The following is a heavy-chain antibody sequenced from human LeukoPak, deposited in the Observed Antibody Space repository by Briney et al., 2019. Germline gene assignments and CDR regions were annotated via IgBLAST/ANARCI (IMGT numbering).Heavy chain of an antibody. CDR1: GFTFSSYA. CDR2: ISYDGSNK. CDR3: ARDIAVAGVRAYGMDV. J-gene: IGHJ6*02. Sequence: GGSLRLSCAASGFTFSSYAMHWVRQAPGKGLEWVAVISYDGSNKYYADSVKCRFTISRDNSKDTLYLQMNSLRAEDTAVYYCARDIAVAGVRAYGMDVWGQGTTVTVSS. D-gene: IGHD6-19*01. V-gene: IGHV3-30*04.